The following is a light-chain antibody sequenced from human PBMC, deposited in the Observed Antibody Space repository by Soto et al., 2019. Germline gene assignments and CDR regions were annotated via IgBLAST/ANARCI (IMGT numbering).Light chain of an antibody. CDR3: RQYYSTPFT. J-gene: IGKJ3*01. CDR2: WAS. CDR1: QSVLSSSNNRNY. Sequence: DIVMTQSPDSLAVSLGERATINCKSSQSVLSSSNNRNYLAWYQQKPGQPPTLLIYWASTRESGVPDRFSGSGSGTDFTLTISSLQAEDVAVYYCRQYYSTPFTFGPGTKVDIK. V-gene: IGKV4-1*01.